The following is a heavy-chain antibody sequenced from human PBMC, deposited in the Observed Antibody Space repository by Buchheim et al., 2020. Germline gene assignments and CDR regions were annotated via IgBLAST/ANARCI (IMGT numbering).Heavy chain of an antibody. Sequence: QVQLVESGGGVVQPGRSLRLSCAASGFTFSSYGMHWVRQAPGKGLEWVAVIWYDGSNKYYADSVKGRFTISRDNSKNTLYLQMNSLRAEDTAVYYCARIYCGGDCYSGSYYYYYMDVWGKGTT. CDR1: GFTFSSYG. J-gene: IGHJ6*03. CDR2: IWYDGSNK. V-gene: IGHV3-33*01. D-gene: IGHD2-21*01. CDR3: ARIYCGGDCYSGSYYYYYMDV.